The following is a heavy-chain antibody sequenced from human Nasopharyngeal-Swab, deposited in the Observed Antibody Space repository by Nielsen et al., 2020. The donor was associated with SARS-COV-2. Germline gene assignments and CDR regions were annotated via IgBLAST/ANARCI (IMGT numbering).Heavy chain of an antibody. D-gene: IGHD6-19*01. J-gene: IGHJ4*02. CDR3: ARDRHWLVDY. V-gene: IGHV4-39*07. Sequence: WIRQPPGKGLEWIGRIYFSESTNYNPSLTSRVTMSVDTSKNQFSLKLSSVTAADTAVCYCARDRHWLVDYWGQGTLVTVSS. CDR2: IYFSEST.